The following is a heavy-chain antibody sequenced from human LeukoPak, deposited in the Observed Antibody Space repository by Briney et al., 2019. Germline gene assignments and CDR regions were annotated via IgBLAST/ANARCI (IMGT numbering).Heavy chain of an antibody. J-gene: IGHJ4*02. Sequence: GGSLRLSCAASGSTFSSYTMNWVRQAPGKGPEWVSSICSTRTYICYADSLKGRFTISRDNAKNSLYLQMDSLRAEDTAVYYCARGFGGYCSSTSCLVTIDYWGQGTLVTVSS. CDR2: ICSTRTYI. V-gene: IGHV3-21*01. D-gene: IGHD2-2*01. CDR3: ARGFGGYCSSTSCLVTIDY. CDR1: GSTFSSYT.